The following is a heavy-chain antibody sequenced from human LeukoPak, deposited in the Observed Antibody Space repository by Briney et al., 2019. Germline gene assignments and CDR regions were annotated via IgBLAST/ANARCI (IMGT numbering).Heavy chain of an antibody. J-gene: IGHJ4*02. V-gene: IGHV1-8*01. CDR2: MNPNSGNT. CDR1: GYTFTSYD. CDR3: ARTTYDFWSGYYDFDY. D-gene: IGHD3-3*01. Sequence: ASVKVSCKASGYTFTSYDINWVRQATGQGLEWMGWMNPNSGNTGYAQKFQGRVTMTRNTSISTAYMELSSLRSEDTAVYYCARTTYDFWSGYYDFDYWGQRTLVTVSS.